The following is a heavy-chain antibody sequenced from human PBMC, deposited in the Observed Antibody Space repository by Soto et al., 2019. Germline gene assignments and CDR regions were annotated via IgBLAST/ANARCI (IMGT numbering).Heavy chain of an antibody. CDR3: AHRVLRTVFGLVTTTAIYFDF. Sequence: QITLNESGPTQVNPRQTLTLTCTFSGFSLTTSGVGVGWIRQSPGKAPEWLAIIYWDDDKRYSPSLKSRLTITKDTSKNQVVLTMADLDPADTATYYCAHRVLRTVFGLVTTTAIYFDFWGQGTPFAVSS. J-gene: IGHJ4*02. CDR2: IYWDDDK. V-gene: IGHV2-5*02. D-gene: IGHD3-3*01. CDR1: GFSLTTSGVG.